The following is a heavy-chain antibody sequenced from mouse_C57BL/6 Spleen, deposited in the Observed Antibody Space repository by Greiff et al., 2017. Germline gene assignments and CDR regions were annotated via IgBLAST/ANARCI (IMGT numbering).Heavy chain of an antibody. J-gene: IGHJ4*01. CDR2: IDPGTGGT. V-gene: IGHV1-15*01. CDR1: GYTFTDYE. CDR3: ANSGSSYPKAVDY. D-gene: IGHD1-1*01. Sequence: QVQLQQSGAELVRPGASVTLSCKASGYTFTDYEMHWVKQTPVHGLEWIGAIDPGTGGTAYNQKFKGKATLTADKSSSTAYMELRSRTSEDSAGENCANSGSSYPKAVDYWGQGTSVTVSS.